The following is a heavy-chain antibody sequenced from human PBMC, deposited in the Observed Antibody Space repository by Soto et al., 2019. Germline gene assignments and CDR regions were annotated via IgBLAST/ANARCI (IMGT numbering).Heavy chain of an antibody. Sequence: QVQLVQSGAEVKKPGASVKITCKASGDTVTGYYMHWVRQAPGQGLEWMGIINPSGDTSYAQKFQGRVTMTRDTSTSTVYMELSSLRSEDTAVYYCAWVYCSGGGCYGIDYWGQGTLVTVSS. V-gene: IGHV1-46*01. CDR3: AWVYCSGGGCYGIDY. CDR1: GDTVTGYY. D-gene: IGHD2-15*01. CDR2: INPSGDT. J-gene: IGHJ4*02.